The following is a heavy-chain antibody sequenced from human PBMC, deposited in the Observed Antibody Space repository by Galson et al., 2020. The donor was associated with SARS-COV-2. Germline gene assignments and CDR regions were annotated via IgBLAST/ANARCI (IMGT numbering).Heavy chain of an antibody. CDR1: GFTFSSYS. CDR2: ISSSSSYI. J-gene: IGHJ4*02. Sequence: TGGSLRLSCAASGFTFSSYSMNWVRQAPGKGLEWVSSISSSSSYIYYADSVKGRFTISRDNAKNSLYLQMNSLRAEDTAVYYCARERRDGYNYYFDYWGQGTLVTVSS. V-gene: IGHV3-21*01. CDR3: ARERRDGYNYYFDY. D-gene: IGHD5-12*01.